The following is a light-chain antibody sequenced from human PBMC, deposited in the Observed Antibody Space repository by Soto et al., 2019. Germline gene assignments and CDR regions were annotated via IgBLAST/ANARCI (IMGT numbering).Light chain of an antibody. CDR1: QSIRNW. J-gene: IGKJ1*01. CDR3: QQYNDFST. CDR2: DAS. Sequence: DIQMTQSPSTLSASVGDRVTITCRASQSIRNWLAWYQQKPGKAPKLLIYDASTLESGVPSRFIGSGSGTEFTLTISSLQPDDFATYYCQQYNDFSTFGQGTKVDIK. V-gene: IGKV1-5*01.